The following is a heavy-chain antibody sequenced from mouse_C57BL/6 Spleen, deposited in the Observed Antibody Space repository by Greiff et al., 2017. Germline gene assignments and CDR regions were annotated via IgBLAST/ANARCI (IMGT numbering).Heavy chain of an antibody. CDR1: GYTFTDYW. D-gene: IGHD2-5*01. CDR2: INPNNGGT. CDR3: ASDLDSNYVSSLAY. J-gene: IGHJ3*01. Sequence: EVPLQQSGPELVKPGASVKMSCKASGYTFTDYWMNWVKQRHGKSLEWIGDINPNNGGTSYNQKFKGKATLTVDKSSSTAYMKLRSLTSEDSAVYYCASDLDSNYVSSLAYWGQGTLVTVSS. V-gene: IGHV1-26*01.